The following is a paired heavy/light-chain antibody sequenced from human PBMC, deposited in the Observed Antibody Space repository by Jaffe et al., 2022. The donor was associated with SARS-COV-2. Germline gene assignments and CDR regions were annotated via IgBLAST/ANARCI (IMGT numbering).Light chain of an antibody. CDR2: GNS. J-gene: IGLJ2*01. CDR1: SSNIGAGYD. CDR3: QSYDSSLSDSEVV. Sequence: QSVLTQPPSVSGAPGQRVTISCTGSSSNIGAGYDVHWYQQLPGTAPKLLIYGNSNRPSGVPDRFSGSKSGTSASLAITGLQAEDEADYYCQSYDSSLSDSEVVFGGGTKLTVL. V-gene: IGLV1-40*01.
Heavy chain of an antibody. CDR3: ARGLRIKQWLVLSPRVDWYFDL. Sequence: EVQLVESGGGLVQPGGSLRLSCAASGFTFSSYWMSWVRQAPGKGLEWVANIKLDASEKYYVDSVKGRFTISRDNAKNSLYLQMNSLRAEDTAVYYCARGLRIKQWLVLSPRVDWYFDLWGRGTLVTVSS. D-gene: IGHD6-19*01. CDR1: GFTFSSYW. J-gene: IGHJ2*01. CDR2: IKLDASEK. V-gene: IGHV3-7*03.